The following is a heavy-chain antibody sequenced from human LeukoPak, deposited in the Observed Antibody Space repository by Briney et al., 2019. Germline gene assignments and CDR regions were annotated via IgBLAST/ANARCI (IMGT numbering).Heavy chain of an antibody. Sequence: SQTLSLTCAISGDSVSSNSAAWNWLTQSPSRGLEWLGRTYYRSKWYNDYAVSVKSRITINPDTSKNQFSLQLNSVTPEDTAVYYCAEEVQLERRGAFDYWGQGTLVTVSS. J-gene: IGHJ4*02. CDR2: TYYRSKWYN. CDR1: GDSVSSNSAA. D-gene: IGHD1-1*01. V-gene: IGHV6-1*01. CDR3: AEEVQLERRGAFDY.